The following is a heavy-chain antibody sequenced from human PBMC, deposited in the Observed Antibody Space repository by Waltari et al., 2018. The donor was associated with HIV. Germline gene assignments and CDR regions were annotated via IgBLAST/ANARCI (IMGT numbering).Heavy chain of an antibody. CDR1: GYSFTNYW. Sequence: EVQLVQSGAEVKKPGEPLKISGKGSGYSFTNYWIGWVRQMHGRGLAWMGLIYPRDSYTGSSPSFQGQVPISADKSISTAYLQWSSLKALDSAMYYCARRPDGDLGYWGQGTLVTVSS. CDR2: IYPRDSYT. V-gene: IGHV5-51*01. CDR3: ARRPDGDLGY. D-gene: IGHD7-27*01. J-gene: IGHJ4*02.